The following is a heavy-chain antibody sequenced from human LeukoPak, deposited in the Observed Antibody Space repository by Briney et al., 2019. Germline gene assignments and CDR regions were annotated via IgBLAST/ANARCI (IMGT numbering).Heavy chain of an antibody. CDR3: ARDSNYYSWD. V-gene: IGHV3-21*01. D-gene: IGHD3-10*01. CDR1: GFTFSSYT. Sequence: TGGSLRFSCAASGFTFSSYTMNWVRQAPGKGLKWVSSITGTSSTILYADSVMGRFTISRDNSKNSLYLQMNSLRAEDTAVYYCARDSNYYSWDWGQGTLVTVSS. CDR2: ITGTSSTI. J-gene: IGHJ4*02.